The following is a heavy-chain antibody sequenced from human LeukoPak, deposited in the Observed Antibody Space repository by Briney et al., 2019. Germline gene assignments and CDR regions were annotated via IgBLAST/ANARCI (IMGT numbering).Heavy chain of an antibody. CDR1: GGSIGSSSYY. J-gene: IGHJ4*02. D-gene: IGHD1-26*01. CDR2: INYSGHT. CDR3: ARDARIVGATTIDY. Sequence: SETLSLTCTVSGGSIGSSSYYWGWIRQPPGKGLEWIGNINYSGHTYYKPSLKSRVTISVDTSKNQFSLKLSSVTAADTAVYYCARDARIVGATTIDYWGQGTLVTVSS. V-gene: IGHV4-39*07.